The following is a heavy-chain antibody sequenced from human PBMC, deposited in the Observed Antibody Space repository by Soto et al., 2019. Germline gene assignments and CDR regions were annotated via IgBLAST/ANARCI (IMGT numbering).Heavy chain of an antibody. Sequence: SVKVSCKASGGTFSSYAISWVRQAPGQGLEWMGGIIPIFGTANYAQKFQGRVTITADESTSTAYMELSSLRSEDTAVYYCGTGRPNVGSYLSWNWFDPWGQGTLVTVSS. CDR3: GTGRPNVGSYLSWNWFDP. J-gene: IGHJ5*02. V-gene: IGHV1-69*13. CDR2: IIPIFGTA. CDR1: GGTFSSYA. D-gene: IGHD1-26*01.